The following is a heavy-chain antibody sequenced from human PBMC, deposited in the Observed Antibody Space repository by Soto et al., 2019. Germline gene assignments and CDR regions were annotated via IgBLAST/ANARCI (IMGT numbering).Heavy chain of an antibody. J-gene: IGHJ4*02. V-gene: IGHV1-69*01. CDR2: IIPIFGTA. Sequence: QVQLVQSGAGVKKPGASVKVSCKASGGTFSSYSINWVRQAPGQGLEWMGEIIPIFGTANYARKFQGRVTITADESTSTAYMELSSLRSEDTAVYYCARDGGRHSGGIDYWGQGTLVTVSS. D-gene: IGHD1-26*01. CDR3: ARDGGRHSGGIDY. CDR1: GGTFSSYS.